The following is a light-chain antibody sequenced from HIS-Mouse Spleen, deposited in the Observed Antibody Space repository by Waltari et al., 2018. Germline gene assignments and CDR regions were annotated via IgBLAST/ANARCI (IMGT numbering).Light chain of an antibody. CDR1: SSDVGGYNY. CDR3: SSYTSSSTLV. V-gene: IGLV2-14*01. CDR2: EVS. J-gene: IGLJ2*01. Sequence: LTQPAPVSGSPGQSITISCTGTSSDVGGYNYVSWYQQHPGKAPKLMIYEVSNRPSGVSNRFSGSKSGNTASLTISGLQAEDEADYYCSSYTSSSTLVFGGGTKLTVL.